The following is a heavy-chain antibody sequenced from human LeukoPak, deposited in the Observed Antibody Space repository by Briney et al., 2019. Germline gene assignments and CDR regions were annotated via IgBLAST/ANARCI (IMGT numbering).Heavy chain of an antibody. CDR2: INADGSST. D-gene: IGHD4-23*01. V-gene: IGHV3-74*01. J-gene: IGHJ4*02. CDR3: AKGSARRWFWYFDY. CDR1: GFTFSSNW. Sequence: PGGSLRLSCAASGFTFSSNWIYWVRQAPGKGLVWVSRINADGSSTTYADSVKGRFTISRDNAKNTLYLQMNSLRAEDTAVYYCAKGSARRWFWYFDYWGQGTLVTVSS.